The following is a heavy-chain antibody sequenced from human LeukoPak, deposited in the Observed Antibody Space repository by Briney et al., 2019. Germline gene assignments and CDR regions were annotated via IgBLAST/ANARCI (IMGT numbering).Heavy chain of an antibody. J-gene: IGHJ4*02. V-gene: IGHV3-7*05. D-gene: IGHD3-22*01. CDR1: GFTFSNYG. CDR3: ARDQYYYDSSGYYSRHFDY. CDR2: IKEDGSEK. Sequence: GGSLRLSCAASGFTFSNYGMSWVRQAPGKGLEWVANIKEDGSEKYYVDSVKGRFTISRDNAKNSLYMQMDSLRAEDTAVYYCARDQYYYDSSGYYSRHFDYWGQGTLVTVSS.